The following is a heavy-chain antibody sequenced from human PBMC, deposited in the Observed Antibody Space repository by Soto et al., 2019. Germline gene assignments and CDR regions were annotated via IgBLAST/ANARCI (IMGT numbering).Heavy chain of an antibody. V-gene: IGHV1-2*04. J-gene: IGHJ5*02. CDR2: INPNSGGT. Sequence: QVQLVQSGAEVKKPGASVKVSCKASGYTFTGYYMHWVRQAPGQGLEWMGWINPNSGGTNYAQKFQGWVTMTRDTSISTAYMELSRLRSDDTAVYYCARGDYGSGSYHGNWFDPWGQGTLVTVSS. CDR1: GYTFTGYY. D-gene: IGHD3-10*01. CDR3: ARGDYGSGSYHGNWFDP.